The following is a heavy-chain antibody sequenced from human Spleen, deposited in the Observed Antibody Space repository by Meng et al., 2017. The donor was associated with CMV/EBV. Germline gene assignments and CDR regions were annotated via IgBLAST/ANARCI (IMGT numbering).Heavy chain of an antibody. D-gene: IGHD5-18*01. CDR3: ASSGYSYGLYDY. CDR2: MNPNSGNT. J-gene: IGHJ4*02. CDR1: GYTFTSYD. Sequence: ASVKVSCKASGYTFTSYDINWVRQATGQGLEWMGWMNPNSGNTGYAQKFQGRVTMTRNTSISTAYMELRSLRSDDTAVYYCASSGYSYGLYDYWGQGTLVTVSS. V-gene: IGHV1-8*01.